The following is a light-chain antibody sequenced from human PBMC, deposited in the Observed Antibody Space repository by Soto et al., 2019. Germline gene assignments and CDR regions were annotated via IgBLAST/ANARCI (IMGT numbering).Light chain of an antibody. V-gene: IGKV3-15*01. J-gene: IGKJ2*01. CDR2: DAS. CDR3: QKYNTWPHT. Sequence: EIVMTQSPATLSVSPGERATLSCRASQTVSINLAWYQQKPGQAPRLLIFDASTRATGIPARFSGSGSGTEFTLTISSQQSEDFAVYYCQKYNTWPHTFGQGTKLEI. CDR1: QTVSIN.